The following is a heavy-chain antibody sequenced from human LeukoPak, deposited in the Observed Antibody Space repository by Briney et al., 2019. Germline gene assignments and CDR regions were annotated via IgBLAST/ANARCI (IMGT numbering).Heavy chain of an antibody. CDR2: ISARDDAT. J-gene: IGHJ3*02. CDR1: GFTFSSYA. V-gene: IGHV3-23*01. Sequence: GGSLRLSCAASGFTFSSYAMSWVRQAPGKGLEWVSGISARDDATYYADSVKGRFTISRDNSKNTLYLQMNSLRAEDTAVYYCAKDFGEAAFDIWGQGTMVTVSS. D-gene: IGHD3-10*01. CDR3: AKDFGEAAFDI.